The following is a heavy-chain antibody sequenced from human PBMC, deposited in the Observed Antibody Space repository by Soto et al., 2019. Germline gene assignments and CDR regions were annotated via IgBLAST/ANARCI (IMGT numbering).Heavy chain of an antibody. J-gene: IGHJ3*01. CDR2: ISGSGGST. V-gene: IGHV3-23*01. D-gene: IGHD3-22*01. CDR3: AKDRFYYDSSAYYYDVLDF. Sequence: HPGGSLRLSCAASGFTFSTYAMSWVRQAPGKGLEWVSAISGSGGSTYYADSVKGRFTISRDNSKNTLYLQMSSLRAEDTALYYCAKDRFYYDSSAYYYDVLDFSGQGSLV. CDR1: GFTFSTYA.